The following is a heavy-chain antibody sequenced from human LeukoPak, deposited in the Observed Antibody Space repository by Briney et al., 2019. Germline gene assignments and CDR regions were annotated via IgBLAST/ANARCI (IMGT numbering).Heavy chain of an antibody. D-gene: IGHD3-3*01. V-gene: IGHV4-59*01. CDR2: FSYSGTT. Sequence: SETLSLTCTVSGGSISGSYWSWIRQPPGKGLEWIGFFSYSGTTNYNPSLRSRVSISVDTSKNQFSLKLTSVTAADTAIYYCATAQYDDFSALSIDYWGQGTLVTVSS. J-gene: IGHJ4*02. CDR1: GGSISGSY. CDR3: ATAQYDDFSALSIDY.